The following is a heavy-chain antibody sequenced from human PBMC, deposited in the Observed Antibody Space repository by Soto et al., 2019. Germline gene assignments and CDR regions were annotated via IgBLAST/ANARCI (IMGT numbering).Heavy chain of an antibody. CDR1: GGSISSYY. V-gene: IGHV4-59*08. Sequence: SETLSLTCTVSGGSISSYYWSWIRQPPGKGLEWIGYIYYSGSTNYNPSLKSRVTISVDTSKNQFSLKLSSVTAADTAVYYCARHSYYDFWSGHNYFDYWGQGTLVTVSS. J-gene: IGHJ4*02. CDR2: IYYSGST. CDR3: ARHSYYDFWSGHNYFDY. D-gene: IGHD3-3*01.